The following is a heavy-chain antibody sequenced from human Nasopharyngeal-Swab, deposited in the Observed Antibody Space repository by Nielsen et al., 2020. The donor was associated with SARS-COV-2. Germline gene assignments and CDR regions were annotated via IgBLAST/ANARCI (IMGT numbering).Heavy chain of an antibody. CDR3: ARDVVGIMIFGVGTAFDL. D-gene: IGHD3-3*01. CDR2: IIPIFGTA. J-gene: IGHJ2*01. Sequence: WVRQAPGQGLEWMGGIIPIFGTANYAQKFQGRVTITADKSTSTAYMELSSLRSEDTAVYYCARDVVGIMIFGVGTAFDLWGRGTLVTVSS. V-gene: IGHV1-69*06.